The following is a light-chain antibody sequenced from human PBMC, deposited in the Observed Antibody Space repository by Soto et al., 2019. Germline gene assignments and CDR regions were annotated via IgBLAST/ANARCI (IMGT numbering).Light chain of an antibody. V-gene: IGLV2-11*01. CDR3: CSYADNYTYV. Sequence: QSVLTQPRSVSGSPGQSVTISCTGTSSDVGGYNYVSWYQQNPGKAPKLMIHDVTKRPSGVPDRFSGSKSGNTASLTISGLQAEDEADYYCCSYADNYTYVFGTGTKVTVL. CDR2: DVT. CDR1: SSDVGGYNY. J-gene: IGLJ1*01.